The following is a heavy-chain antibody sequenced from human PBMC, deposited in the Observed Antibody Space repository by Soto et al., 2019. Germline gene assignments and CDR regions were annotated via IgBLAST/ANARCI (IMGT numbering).Heavy chain of an antibody. J-gene: IGHJ4*02. CDR3: VRVTDTYYYGSGSLAPIYYFDY. CDR2: INHFEST. V-gene: IGHV4-30-2*06. CDR1: GASISYGGFS. D-gene: IGHD3-10*01. Sequence: VFGASISYGGFSWSWIRQSPGKGLEWIGYINHFESTYFHPSFKSRLSMSIDRSRNMFSLNLSSVTAADMAVYYCVRVTDTYYYGSGSLAPIYYFDYWGQGTLVTVSS.